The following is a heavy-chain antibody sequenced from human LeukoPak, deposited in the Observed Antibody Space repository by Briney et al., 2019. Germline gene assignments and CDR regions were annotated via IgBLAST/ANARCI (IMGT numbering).Heavy chain of an antibody. J-gene: IGHJ4*02. D-gene: IGHD2-15*01. Sequence: GGSLRLSCAASGFTFSSYAMSWVRQAPGKGLEWVSAISGSGGSTYYADSVKGRFTISRDNSKNTLYLQVNSLRAEDTAVYYCAKAVKSLGYCSGGSCYGVVDYWGQGTLVTVSS. CDR1: GFTFSSYA. CDR3: AKAVKSLGYCSGGSCYGVVDY. CDR2: ISGSGGST. V-gene: IGHV3-23*01.